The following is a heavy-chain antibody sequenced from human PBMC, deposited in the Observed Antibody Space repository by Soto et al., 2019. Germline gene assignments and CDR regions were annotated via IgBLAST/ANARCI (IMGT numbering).Heavy chain of an antibody. CDR3: AKPIAAAGNWFDP. D-gene: IGHD6-13*01. J-gene: IGHJ5*02. Sequence: GGSLRLSCAASGFTFSSYGMHWVRQAPGKGLEWVAVISYDGSNKYYADSVKGRFTISRDNSKNTLYLQMNSLRAEDTAVYYCAKPIAAAGNWFDPWGQGTLVTVSS. CDR2: ISYDGSNK. V-gene: IGHV3-30*18. CDR1: GFTFSSYG.